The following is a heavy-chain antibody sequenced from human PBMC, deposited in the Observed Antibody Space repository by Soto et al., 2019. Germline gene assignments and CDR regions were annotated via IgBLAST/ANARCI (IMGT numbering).Heavy chain of an antibody. D-gene: IGHD3-22*01. J-gene: IGHJ6*02. V-gene: IGHV1-69*06. Sequence: SVQVSSNASAGTFSSYSISWVRQAPGQGLEWMGGIIPTFGTANYAQKFQGRVTSTADKSTSTAYMELSSLRSEDTCVYYCARGLGSIIGVGTPFWAYYYYGMDVWGQGTTVTVSS. CDR2: IIPTFGTA. CDR1: AGTFSSYS. CDR3: ARGLGSIIGVGTPFWAYYYYGMDV.